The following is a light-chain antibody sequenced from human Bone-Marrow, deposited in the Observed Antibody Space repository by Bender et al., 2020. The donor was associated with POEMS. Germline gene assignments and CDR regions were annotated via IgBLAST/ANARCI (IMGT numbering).Light chain of an antibody. V-gene: IGLV1-40*01. CDR2: GNS. CDR1: SSNIGTNP. CDR3: QSYDSSLRGVA. J-gene: IGLJ2*01. Sequence: QSVLTQPPSASGTPGQRVTISCSGSSSNIGTNPVNWYQQLPGTAPKLLIYGNSNRPSGVPDRFSGSKSGTSASLVITGLQAEDEADYYCQSYDSSLRGVAFGGGTKLTVL.